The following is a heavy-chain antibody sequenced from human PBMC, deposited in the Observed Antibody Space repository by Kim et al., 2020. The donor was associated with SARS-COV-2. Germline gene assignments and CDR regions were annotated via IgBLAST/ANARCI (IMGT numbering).Heavy chain of an antibody. D-gene: IGHD4-4*01. J-gene: IGHJ4*02. V-gene: IGHV1-2*06. Sequence: ASVKVSCKASGYTFTGYYMHWVRQAPGQGLEWMGRINPNSGGTNYAQKFQGRVTMTRDTSISTAYMELSRLRSDDTAVYYCRTVTTTFGFDYWGQGTLVTVSS. CDR1: GYTFTGYY. CDR2: INPNSGGT. CDR3: RTVTTTFGFDY.